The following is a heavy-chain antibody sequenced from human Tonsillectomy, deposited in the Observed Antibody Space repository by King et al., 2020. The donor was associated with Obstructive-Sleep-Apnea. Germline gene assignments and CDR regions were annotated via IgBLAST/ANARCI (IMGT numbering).Heavy chain of an antibody. CDR1: GFTFSNYA. Sequence: QLVQSGGGVVQPGRSLRLSCAASGFTFSNYAMHWVRQAPGKGLEWVALISYDGSNTYCTDSVKGRFTISRDNSKNTLFLQMNSLRTEDTAVYYCARDRGQVGGTEGYGMDVWGQGTTVIVSS. V-gene: IGHV3-30-3*01. D-gene: IGHD1-26*01. J-gene: IGHJ6*02. CDR3: ARDRGQVGGTEGYGMDV. CDR2: ISYDGSNT.